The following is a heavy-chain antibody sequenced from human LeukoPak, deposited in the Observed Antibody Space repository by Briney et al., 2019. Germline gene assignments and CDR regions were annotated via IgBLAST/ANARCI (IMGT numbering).Heavy chain of an antibody. CDR3: TTDGVGIEGATFDY. V-gene: IGHV3-15*01. CDR1: GFTFINAW. D-gene: IGHD1-26*01. J-gene: IGHJ4*02. Sequence: KSGGSLRLSCAASGFTFINAWMAWVRQAPGKGPEWVGRIKAKAHGGTTDYAAPVKGRFTISRDDSKNTLYLQMNSLKTEDTAVYYCTTDGVGIEGATFDYWGQGTLVTVSS. CDR2: IKAKAHGGTT.